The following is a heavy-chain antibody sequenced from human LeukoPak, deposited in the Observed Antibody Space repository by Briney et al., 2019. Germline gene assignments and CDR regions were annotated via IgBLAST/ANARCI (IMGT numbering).Heavy chain of an antibody. D-gene: IGHD6-19*01. Sequence: SETLSLTCAVYVGSFSGYYWGWIRQPPGKGLEWIGSIYYSGSTCYNPSLKSRVTISVDTSKNQFSLKLSSVTAADTAVYYCARHCVAGSRFCLKVASFDYWGQGTLVTVSS. J-gene: IGHJ4*02. CDR3: ARHCVAGSRFCLKVASFDY. CDR2: IYYSGST. CDR1: VGSFSGYY. V-gene: IGHV4-39*01.